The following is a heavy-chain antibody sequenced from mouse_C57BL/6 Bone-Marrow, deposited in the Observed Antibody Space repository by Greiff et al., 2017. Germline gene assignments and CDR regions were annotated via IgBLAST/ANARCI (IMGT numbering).Heavy chain of an antibody. V-gene: IGHV5-4*01. J-gene: IGHJ2*01. CDR1: GFTFSSYA. CDR3: ARDYYGSSYFDY. Sequence: DVMLVESGGGLVKPGGSLKLSCAASGFTFSSYAMSWVRQTPEKRLEWVATISAGGSYTYYPDNVKGRFTISRDNAKNNLYLQMSHLKSEDTAMYYCARDYYGSSYFDYWGQGTTLTVSS. D-gene: IGHD1-1*01. CDR2: ISAGGSYT.